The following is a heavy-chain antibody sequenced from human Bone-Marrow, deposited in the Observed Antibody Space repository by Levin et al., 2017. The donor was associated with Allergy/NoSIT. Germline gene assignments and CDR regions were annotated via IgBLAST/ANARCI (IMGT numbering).Heavy chain of an antibody. CDR2: IIPIFGTA. D-gene: IGHD3-16*02. CDR1: GGTFSNYG. J-gene: IGHJ4*02. CDR3: ARGPYDYVWGNYRYAFDY. V-gene: IGHV1-69*13. Sequence: SVKVSCKASGGTFSNYGISWVRQAPGQGLEWMGGIIPIFGTANYAQKFQGRVTITADEFTSTAYMELSSLRSEDTAVYYCARGPYDYVWGNYRYAFDYWGQGTLVTVSS.